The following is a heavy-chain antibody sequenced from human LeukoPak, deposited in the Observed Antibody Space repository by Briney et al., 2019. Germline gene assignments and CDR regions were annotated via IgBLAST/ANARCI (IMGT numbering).Heavy chain of an antibody. D-gene: IGHD3-10*01. V-gene: IGHV3-9*01. CDR3: AKGYGSGSYSLSDY. CDR2: ISWNSGSI. J-gene: IGHJ4*02. Sequence: PGGSLRLSCAASGITFSNYWMHWVRQAPGKGLEWVSGISWNSGSIGYADSVKGRFTISRDNAKNSLYLQMNSLRAEDTALYYCAKGYGSGSYSLSDYWGQGTLVTVSS. CDR1: GITFSNYW.